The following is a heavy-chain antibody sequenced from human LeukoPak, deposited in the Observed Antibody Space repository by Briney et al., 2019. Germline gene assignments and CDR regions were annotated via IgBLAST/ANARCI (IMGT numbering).Heavy chain of an antibody. D-gene: IGHD3-3*01. CDR2: IYYSGST. CDR3: ARDVWSGHDNWFDP. Sequence: SETLSLACTVSGGSISSSSYYWGWIRQPPGKGLEWIGSIYYSGSTYYNPSLKSRVTISVDTSKNQFSLKLSSVTAADTAVYYCARDVWSGHDNWFDPWGQGTLVTVSS. J-gene: IGHJ5*02. V-gene: IGHV4-39*07. CDR1: GGSISSSSYY.